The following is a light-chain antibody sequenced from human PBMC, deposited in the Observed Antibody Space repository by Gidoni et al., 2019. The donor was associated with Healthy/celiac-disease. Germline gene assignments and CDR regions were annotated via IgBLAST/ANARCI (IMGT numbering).Light chain of an antibody. J-gene: IGKJ4*01. CDR1: QSISSY. Sequence: DIQMTQSPSSLSASVGDRVTITCRASQSISSYLNWYQQKPGKAPKLLIYAASSLQSGVPSRFSGSGSGTNNTLTINSLQPEDFATYYCQPSYSTPLTFGGGTKVEIK. CDR3: QPSYSTPLT. CDR2: AAS. V-gene: IGKV1-39*01.